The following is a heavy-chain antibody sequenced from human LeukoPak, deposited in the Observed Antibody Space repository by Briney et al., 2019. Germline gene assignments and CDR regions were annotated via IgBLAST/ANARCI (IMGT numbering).Heavy chain of an antibody. V-gene: IGHV4-39*07. CDR3: ARSTLGELYY. CDR1: GGSISSSSYY. CDR2: IYYSGST. Sequence: SETLSLTCTVSGGSISSSSYYWGWIRQPPGKGLEWIGSIYYSGSTYYNPSLKSRVTISVDTSKNQFSLKLSSVTAADTAVYYCARSTLGELYYWGQGTLVTVSS. D-gene: IGHD3-16*01. J-gene: IGHJ4*02.